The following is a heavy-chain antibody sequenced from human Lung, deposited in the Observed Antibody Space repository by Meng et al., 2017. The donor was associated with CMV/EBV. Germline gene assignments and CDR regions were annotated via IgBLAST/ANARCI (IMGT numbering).Heavy chain of an antibody. CDR1: GFSLSTSGMR. D-gene: IGHD1-26*01. V-gene: IGHV2-70D*14. CDR3: ARIVGGSYYGD. Sequence: SXPXLVXPTPTLTLTCTFSGFSLSTSGMRVSWIRQPPGKALEWLARIDWDDDKFYSTSLKTRLTISKDTSKNQVVLTMTNMDPVDTATYYCARIVGGSYYGDWGQGXLVTVSS. CDR2: IDWDDDK. J-gene: IGHJ4*02.